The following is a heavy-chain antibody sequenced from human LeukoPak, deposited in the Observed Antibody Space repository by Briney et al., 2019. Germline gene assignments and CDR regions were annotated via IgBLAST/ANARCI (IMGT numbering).Heavy chain of an antibody. CDR1: GYTLTELS. CDR3: ARDPQATVYRSGHIDY. J-gene: IGHJ4*02. V-gene: IGHV1-46*01. D-gene: IGHD3-22*01. Sequence: GASVKVSCKVSGYTLTELSMHWVRQAPGQGFEWMGIINPSGGSTSYAQKFQGRVTMTRDMSTSTVYMELSGLRSEDTAVYYCARDPQATVYRSGHIDYWGQGTLVTVSS. CDR2: INPSGGST.